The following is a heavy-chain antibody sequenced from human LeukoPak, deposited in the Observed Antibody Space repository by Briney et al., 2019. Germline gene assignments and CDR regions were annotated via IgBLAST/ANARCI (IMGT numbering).Heavy chain of an antibody. D-gene: IGHD3-10*01. J-gene: IGHJ5*02. CDR1: GGTLSRPG. Sequence: ASVNVSCKTSGGTLSRPGFTWVRQGPGQGLEWMGGIISKFGTASYAQKFQDRVTITTDESTTTTYMELRSLRSDDSAVYYCAGEGTGWFDPWGQGTLVTVSS. V-gene: IGHV1-69*05. CDR3: AGEGTGWFDP. CDR2: IISKFGTA.